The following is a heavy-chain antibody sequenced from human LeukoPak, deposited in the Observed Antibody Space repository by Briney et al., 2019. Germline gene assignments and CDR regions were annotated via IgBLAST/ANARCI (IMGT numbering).Heavy chain of an antibody. D-gene: IGHD3-9*01. CDR2: IYYSGST. CDR1: GGSISSYY. CDR3: ARVPDYDILTGYFDY. J-gene: IGHJ4*02. V-gene: IGHV4-59*01. Sequence: SETLSLTCTVSGGSISSYYWSWIRQPPGKGLEWIWYIYYSGSTNYNPSLKSRVTISLDTYKNQFSLKLSSVTAADMAVYYCARVPDYDILTGYFDYWGQGTLVTVSS.